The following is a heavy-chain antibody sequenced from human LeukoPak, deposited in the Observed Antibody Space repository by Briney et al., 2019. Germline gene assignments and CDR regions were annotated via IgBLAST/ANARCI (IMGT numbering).Heavy chain of an antibody. V-gene: IGHV3-21*01. D-gene: IGHD4-23*01. CDR2: ITSNTRYI. J-gene: IGHJ3*02. CDR1: GVSISSSN. CDR3: ARDDGGNFNDAFDI. Sequence: PSETLSLTCTVSGVSISSSNSYWGWIRQPPGKGLEWVSSITSNTRYIFYADSVKGRFTISRDNAKKSLYLQMNSLRAEDTAVYYCARDDGGNFNDAFDIWGQGTMVTISS.